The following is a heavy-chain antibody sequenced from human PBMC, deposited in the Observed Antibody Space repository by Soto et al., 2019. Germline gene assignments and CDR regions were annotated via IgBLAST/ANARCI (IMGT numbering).Heavy chain of an antibody. CDR2: INHSGST. Sequence: QVQLQQWGAGLLKPSETLSLTCAVYGGSFSGYYWSWIRQPPGKGLEWIGEINHSGSTNYNPSLKNRVTISVDTSKNQFSLKLSSVTAADTAVYYCASGQPPAANDYGLDYWGQGTLVTVSS. J-gene: IGHJ4*02. V-gene: IGHV4-34*01. CDR3: ASGQPPAANDYGLDY. CDR1: GGSFSGYY. D-gene: IGHD4-17*01.